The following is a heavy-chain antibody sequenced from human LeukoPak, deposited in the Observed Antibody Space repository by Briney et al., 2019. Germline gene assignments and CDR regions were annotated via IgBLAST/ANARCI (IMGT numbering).Heavy chain of an antibody. Sequence: SETLSLTCTVSGGSISSSSYYWGWIRQPPGKGLEWIGSIYYSGSTYYNPPLKSRVTISVDTSKNQFSLKLSSVTAADTAVYYCARDAQLWFDYWGQGTLVTVSS. V-gene: IGHV4-39*07. CDR1: GGSISSSSYY. CDR3: ARDAQLWFDY. D-gene: IGHD5-18*01. J-gene: IGHJ4*02. CDR2: IYYSGST.